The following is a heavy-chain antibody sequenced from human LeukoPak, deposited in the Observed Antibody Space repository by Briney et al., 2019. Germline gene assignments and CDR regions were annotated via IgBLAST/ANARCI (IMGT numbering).Heavy chain of an antibody. Sequence: SETLSLTCTVSGGSIGSGDYYWSWIRQPPGKGLEWIGYIYYSGSTYYNPSLKSRVTISVDTSKNQFSLKLSSVTAADTAVYYCARGGGSYSMDPYPSIDYWGQGTLVTVSS. CDR1: GGSIGSGDYY. CDR3: ARGGGSYSMDPYPSIDY. J-gene: IGHJ4*02. CDR2: IYYSGST. V-gene: IGHV4-30-4*08. D-gene: IGHD1-26*01.